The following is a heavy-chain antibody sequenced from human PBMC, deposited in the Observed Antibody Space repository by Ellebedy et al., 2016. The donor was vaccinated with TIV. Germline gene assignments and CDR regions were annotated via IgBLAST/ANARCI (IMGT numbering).Heavy chain of an antibody. Sequence: SETLSLXCAVSGGSISSSSYYWGWIRQPPGKGLEWIGSIYYSGSTYYNPSLKSRVTISVETSKNQFSLKLSSVTAADTAVYYCANGPRASYDILTGYTGYYYYGMDVWGQGTTVTVSS. J-gene: IGHJ6*02. D-gene: IGHD3-9*01. CDR2: IYYSGST. V-gene: IGHV4-39*07. CDR1: GGSISSSSYY. CDR3: ANGPRASYDILTGYTGYYYYGMDV.